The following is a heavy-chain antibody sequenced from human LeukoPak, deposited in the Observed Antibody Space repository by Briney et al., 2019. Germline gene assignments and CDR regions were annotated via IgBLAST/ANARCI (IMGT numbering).Heavy chain of an antibody. J-gene: IGHJ4*02. V-gene: IGHV3-23*01. Sequence: GGSLRLSCAASGFTFSSYAMSWVRQAPGKGLEWVSAISGSGGSTYYADSVKGRFTISGDNSKNTLYLQMNSLRAEDTAVYYCAKAIRIQFVFSPFDYWGQGTLVTVSS. CDR1: GFTFSSYA. D-gene: IGHD2/OR15-2a*01. CDR2: ISGSGGST. CDR3: AKAIRIQFVFSPFDY.